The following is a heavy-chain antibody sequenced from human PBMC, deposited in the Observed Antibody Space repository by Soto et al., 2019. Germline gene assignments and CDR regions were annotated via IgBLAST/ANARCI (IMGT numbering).Heavy chain of an antibody. J-gene: IGHJ4*02. CDR2: IGTAGDT. V-gene: IGHV3-13*01. D-gene: IGHD5-18*01. CDR3: AKSQEMVTLSFDS. CDR1: GFTFSGFD. Sequence: GGSLRLSCEASGFTFSGFDMHWVRQPTGKGLEWVSSIGTAGDTYYAVSVKGRFTISRDNAKNSLSLQMNSLRAGDMAVYFCAKSQEMVTLSFDSGGREPQATFSA.